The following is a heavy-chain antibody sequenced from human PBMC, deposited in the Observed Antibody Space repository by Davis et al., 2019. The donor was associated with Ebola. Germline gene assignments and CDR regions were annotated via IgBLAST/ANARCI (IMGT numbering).Heavy chain of an antibody. CDR3: TGYSGPYYYYYYGMDV. D-gene: IGHD6-19*01. Sequence: GGSLRLSCAASGFTFSGSAMHWVRQASGKGLEWVGRIRSKANSYATAYAASVKGRFTISRDDSKNTAYLQMNSLKTEDTAVYYCTGYSGPYYYYYYGMDVWGQGTTVTVSS. J-gene: IGHJ6*02. V-gene: IGHV3-73*01. CDR1: GFTFSGSA. CDR2: IRSKANSYAT.